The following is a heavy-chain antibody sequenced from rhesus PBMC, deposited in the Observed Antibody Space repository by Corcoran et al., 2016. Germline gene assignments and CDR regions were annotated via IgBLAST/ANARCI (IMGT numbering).Heavy chain of an antibody. CDR1: GTSINSNYD. CDR3: ARRQGPFDY. Sequence: QVQLRESGPGVVKPSETLSLTCAVSGTSINSNYDWSWIRQPPGKGLEWIGYLYGSHGTTTYNPSLKNRVTNSKDASKNQFFLKRSSVTAADTAVYYCARRQGPFDYWGQGVLVTVSS. V-gene: IGHV4-76*01. J-gene: IGHJ4*01. CDR2: LYGSHGTT.